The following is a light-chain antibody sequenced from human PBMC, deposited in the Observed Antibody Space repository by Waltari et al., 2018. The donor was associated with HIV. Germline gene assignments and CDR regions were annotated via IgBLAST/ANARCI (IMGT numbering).Light chain of an antibody. CDR3: HQYKTYPWT. CDR1: QSLTNW. V-gene: IGKV1-5*03. Sequence: DIQMTQSPSTLSASVGDRVTITCRASQSLTNWLAWYQQKPGKAPKVLIHKASTLKSGVPSRFSGGGSGTEFNFTISCLQPEDFATYYCHQYKTYPWTFGQGTRV. CDR2: KAS. J-gene: IGKJ1*01.